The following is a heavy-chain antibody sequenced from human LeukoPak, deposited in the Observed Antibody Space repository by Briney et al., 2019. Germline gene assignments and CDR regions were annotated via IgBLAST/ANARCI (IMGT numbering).Heavy chain of an antibody. J-gene: IGHJ4*02. CDR1: GGSFSGYY. Sequence: PSETLSLTCAVYGGSFSGYYWSWLRQPPGKGLEWLGEINHSGSTNYNPSLKSRVTISVGTSKNQFSLKLSSVTAADTAVYYCARGGRPNYVWGSYRYSYYFDYWGQGTLVTVSS. CDR2: INHSGST. V-gene: IGHV4-34*01. CDR3: ARGGRPNYVWGSYRYSYYFDY. D-gene: IGHD3-16*02.